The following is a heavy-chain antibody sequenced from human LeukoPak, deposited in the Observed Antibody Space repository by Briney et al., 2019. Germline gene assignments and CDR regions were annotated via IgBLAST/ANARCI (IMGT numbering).Heavy chain of an antibody. Sequence: PGRSLRLSCAASGFTFTDYWMTWVRQVPGKGLEWVANINRAGIESYYVDSVKGRFTISRDNAENSLYLQMDSLRADDTAVYYCARVGTWELQRVFDNWGQGTLVTVSS. CDR1: GFTFTDYW. J-gene: IGHJ4*02. CDR2: INRAGIES. V-gene: IGHV3-7*01. CDR3: ARVGTWELQRVFDN. D-gene: IGHD1-26*01.